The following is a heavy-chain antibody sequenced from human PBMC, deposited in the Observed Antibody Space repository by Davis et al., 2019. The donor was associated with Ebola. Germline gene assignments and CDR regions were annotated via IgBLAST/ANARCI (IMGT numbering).Heavy chain of an antibody. V-gene: IGHV3-53*01. Sequence: GGSLRLSCAASGSIVSDKYMSWVRQAPGKGLEWVSVIYRDGRTYHADSVKGRFTISRDNSKNTVYLQMNSLRAEDTAVYYCTRHVSGDFWYFDLWGRGTLVTVSS. CDR3: TRHVSGDFWYFDL. D-gene: IGHD4-17*01. CDR2: IYRDGRT. CDR1: GSIVSDKY. J-gene: IGHJ2*01.